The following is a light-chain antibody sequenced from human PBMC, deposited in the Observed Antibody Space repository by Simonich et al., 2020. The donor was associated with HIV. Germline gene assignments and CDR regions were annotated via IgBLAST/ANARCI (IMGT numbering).Light chain of an antibody. Sequence: GEMTQSSLSLPVTLGQTASIYSRSSQSLVHIDGNTYFTLFPQRTGQSPRRLIYKVADRDSGFPDRFSGSGSGTDFTLKSIRVEAEDVGGDYCMQGTHWPQTFGQGTKLDIK. CDR1: QSLVHIDGNTY. J-gene: IGKJ2*01. CDR3: MQGTHWPQT. V-gene: IGKV2-30*02. CDR2: KVA.